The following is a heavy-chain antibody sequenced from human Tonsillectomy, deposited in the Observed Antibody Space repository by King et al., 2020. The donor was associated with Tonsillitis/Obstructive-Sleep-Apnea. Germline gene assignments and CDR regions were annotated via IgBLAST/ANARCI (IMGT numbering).Heavy chain of an antibody. J-gene: IGHJ4*02. CDR3: AGRGGGSYGNYSPLDY. CDR2: IYPGDSDT. Sequence: FHLVQSGAEVKKPGESLKISCKGSGYSFTSYWIGWVRQIPGKGLEWMGIIYPGDSDTRYSPSFQGQVTISADKSISSAYLQRSSLKASDTAMYYCAGRGGGSYGNYSPLDYWGQGTLVTVSS. D-gene: IGHD4-11*01. V-gene: IGHV5-51*01. CDR1: GYSFTSYW.